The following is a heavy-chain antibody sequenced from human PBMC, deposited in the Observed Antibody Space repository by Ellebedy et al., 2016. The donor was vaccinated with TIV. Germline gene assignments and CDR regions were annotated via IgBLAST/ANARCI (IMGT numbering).Heavy chain of an antibody. V-gene: IGHV3-15*01. CDR1: GFTFSNAW. J-gene: IGHJ4*02. CDR3: TTVYRYNYDSV. CDR2: IKSKTDGGAA. D-gene: IGHD5-18*01. Sequence: LSLTCAASGFTFSNAWMNWVRQAPGKGLEWVGRIKSKTDGGAADYAAPVKGRFTISRDDSKNTLYLQMNSLKTEDTAVYFCTTVYRYNYDSVWGQGTLVTVSS.